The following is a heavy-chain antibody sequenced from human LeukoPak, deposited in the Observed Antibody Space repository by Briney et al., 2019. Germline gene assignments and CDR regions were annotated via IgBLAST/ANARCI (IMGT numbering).Heavy chain of an antibody. Sequence: SETLSLTCAVYGGSFSGYYWSWIRQPPGKGLEWIGEINHSGSTNYNPSLKSRVTISVDTSKNQFSLKLSSVTAADTAVYYCAGHYDYVWRSYRLWGQGTLVTVSS. V-gene: IGHV4-34*01. J-gene: IGHJ4*02. CDR1: GGSFSGYY. D-gene: IGHD3-16*02. CDR2: INHSGST. CDR3: AGHYDYVWRSYRL.